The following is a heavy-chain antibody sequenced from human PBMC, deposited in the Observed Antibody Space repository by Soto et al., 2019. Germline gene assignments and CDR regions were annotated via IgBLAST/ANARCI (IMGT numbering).Heavy chain of an antibody. D-gene: IGHD3-10*01. CDR3: ARPYGSGGNYGMDV. CDR2: IYYSGST. V-gene: IGHV4-39*01. J-gene: IGHJ6*02. CDR1: GGSISSSSYY. Sequence: PSETLSLTCTVSGGSISSSSYYWGWIRQPPGKGLEWIGSIYYSGSTYYNPSLKSRVTISVDTSKNQFSLKLSSVTAADTAVYYCARPYGSGGNYGMDVWGQGTTVTVS.